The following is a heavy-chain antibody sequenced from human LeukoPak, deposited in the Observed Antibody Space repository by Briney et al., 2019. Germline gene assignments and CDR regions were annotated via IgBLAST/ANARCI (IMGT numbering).Heavy chain of an antibody. V-gene: IGHV4-38-2*02. CDR3: ARISSAYYYMDV. J-gene: IGHJ6*03. Sequence: SETLSLTCTVSGYSVSSGYYWGWIRQPPGKGLEWIATIYHSGSTYYNPSLKSRVTISVDTSKNQFSLKLTSVTAADTAVYYCARISSAYYYMDVWGKGTTVTVSS. CDR1: GYSVSSGYY. CDR2: IYHSGST.